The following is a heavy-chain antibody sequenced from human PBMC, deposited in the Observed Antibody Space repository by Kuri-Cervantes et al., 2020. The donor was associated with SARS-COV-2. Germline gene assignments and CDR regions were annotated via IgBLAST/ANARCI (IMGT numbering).Heavy chain of an antibody. CDR1: GFTFSTYA. Sequence: GGSLRLSCVASGFTFSTYAMHWVRQAPGKGLEWVSTMSGSGASTHYADSVKGRFTISRDNSKNMLYLQMYSLRAEDTAVYYCAKTSGYNYYFAYWGQGSLVTVSS. CDR2: MSGSGAST. V-gene: IGHV3-23*01. CDR3: AKTSGYNYYFAY. J-gene: IGHJ4*02. D-gene: IGHD5-24*01.